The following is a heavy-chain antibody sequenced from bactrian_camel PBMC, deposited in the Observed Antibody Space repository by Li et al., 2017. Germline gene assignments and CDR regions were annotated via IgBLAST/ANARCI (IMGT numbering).Heavy chain of an antibody. J-gene: IGHJ4*01. CDR1: GFTFANYW. CDR3: AMALGGWFGFWDY. V-gene: IGHV3S6*01. Sequence: HVQLVESGGGLVQPGGSLRLSCVASGAASGFTFANYWMSWVRQAPGKGLEWVSSIYTDGSGPYYAEFVKGRLTMSSDSAKNTVYLQMNSLKSEDTALYYCAMALGGWFGFWDYWGQGTQVTVS. CDR2: IYTDGSGP. D-gene: IGHD5*01.